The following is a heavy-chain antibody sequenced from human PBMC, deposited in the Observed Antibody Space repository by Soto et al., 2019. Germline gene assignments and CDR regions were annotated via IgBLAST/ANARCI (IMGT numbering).Heavy chain of an antibody. J-gene: IGHJ2*01. CDR1: GGTFSSYA. CDR3: ARAVTTPWFFDL. V-gene: IGHV1-69*12. CDR2: IIPIFGTA. Sequence: QVQLVQSGAEVKKPGSSVKVSCKASGGTFSSYAISWVRQAPGQGLEWMGGIIPIFGTANYAQKFQGRVALTAGAATSTAYMGLGSLRSEDPAVYYCARAVTTPWFFDLWGRGALVTVSS. D-gene: IGHD1-1*01.